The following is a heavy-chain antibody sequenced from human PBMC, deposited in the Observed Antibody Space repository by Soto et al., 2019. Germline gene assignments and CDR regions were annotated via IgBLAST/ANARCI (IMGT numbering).Heavy chain of an antibody. Sequence: AGGSLRLSCAASGFTFSTLWMTWVRQAPGKGLEWVANINGDGSQKYYVGSVKVRVTISRDVTGISLSLQMNSLRGDDTAVYYCVGVPGWKFAYGGEGTLVTVS. CDR3: VGVPGWKFAY. V-gene: IGHV3-7*03. CDR1: GFTFSTLW. D-gene: IGHD2-2*01. CDR2: INGDGSQK. J-gene: IGHJ4*02.